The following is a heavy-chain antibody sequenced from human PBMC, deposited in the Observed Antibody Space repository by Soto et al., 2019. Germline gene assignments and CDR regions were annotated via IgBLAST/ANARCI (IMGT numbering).Heavy chain of an antibody. Sequence: SETLSLTCAVYGGSFSGYYWSWIRRPPGKGLEWIGEINHSGSTNYNVSLKSRVTISVDTSKNQFSLKLSSVTAADTAVYYCARGAITLVRGVIISYYYYYYGMDVWGQGTTVTVSS. D-gene: IGHD3-10*01. CDR1: GGSFSGYY. J-gene: IGHJ6*02. V-gene: IGHV4-34*01. CDR2: INHSGST. CDR3: ARGAITLVRGVIISYYYYYYGMDV.